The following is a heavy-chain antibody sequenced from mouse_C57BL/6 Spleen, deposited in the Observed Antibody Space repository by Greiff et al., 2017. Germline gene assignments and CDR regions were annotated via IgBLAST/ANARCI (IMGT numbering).Heavy chain of an antibody. CDR1: GYTFTSYW. D-gene: IGHD2-2*01. Sequence: VQLQQPGAELVKPGASVKLSCKASGYTFTSYWITWVKQRPGQGLEWIGDIYPGSGSTNYNEKFKSKATLTVDTSSSTAYMQPSSLTSEDSAVYYWEKRGMVTASDYFDYWGQGTTLTVSS. CDR2: IYPGSGST. J-gene: IGHJ2*01. CDR3: EKRGMVTASDYFDY. V-gene: IGHV1-55*01.